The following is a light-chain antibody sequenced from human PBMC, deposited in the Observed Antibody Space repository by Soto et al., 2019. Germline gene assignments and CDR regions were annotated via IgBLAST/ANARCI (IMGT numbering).Light chain of an antibody. V-gene: IGKV3-11*01. J-gene: IGKJ4*01. CDR3: QHRANWPLT. Sequence: EIVLTQSPATLSLSPGERATLSCRASQSVSSYLAWYQQKRGQAPRLLIYDAYNRATGIPARFSGSGSGTDFTLTISSLEPEDFAVYYCQHRANWPLTFGGGTKVVIK. CDR1: QSVSSY. CDR2: DAY.